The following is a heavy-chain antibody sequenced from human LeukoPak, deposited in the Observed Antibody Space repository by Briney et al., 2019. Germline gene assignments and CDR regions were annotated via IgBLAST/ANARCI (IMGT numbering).Heavy chain of an antibody. CDR1: GGSISSGGYY. V-gene: IGHV4-31*03. D-gene: IGHD3-3*01. CDR2: IYYSGST. Sequence: PSQTLSLTCTVSGGSISSGGYYWSWIRQHPGKGLEWIGYIYYSGSTYYNPSLKSRVTISIDTSKNRFSLKLSSVTAADTAVYYCAREDLEGLFDPWGQGTLVTVSS. CDR3: AREDLEGLFDP. J-gene: IGHJ5*02.